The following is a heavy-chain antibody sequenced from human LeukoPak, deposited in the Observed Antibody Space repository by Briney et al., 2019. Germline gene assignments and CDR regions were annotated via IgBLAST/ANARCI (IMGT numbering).Heavy chain of an antibody. CDR3: ARDIGGYFDY. CDR2: IYHSGST. D-gene: IGHD4-23*01. J-gene: IGHJ4*02. CDR1: GYSISSGYY. V-gene: IGHV4-38-2*02. Sequence: SETLSLTCAVSGYSISSGYYWGWIRPPPGKGLEWIGSIYHSGSTYYNPSLKSRVTISVDTSKNQFSLKLRSVTAADTAVYYCARDIGGYFDYWGQGTLVTVSS.